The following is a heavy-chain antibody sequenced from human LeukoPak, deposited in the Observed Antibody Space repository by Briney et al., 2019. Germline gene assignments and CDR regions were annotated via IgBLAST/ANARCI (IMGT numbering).Heavy chain of an antibody. V-gene: IGHV1-46*01. CDR1: GYTFTNYY. CDR2: INPSDGTT. CDR3: ARDGATWSDSSGYYDY. J-gene: IGHJ4*02. D-gene: IGHD3-22*01. Sequence: ASVKVSCKASGYTFTNYYMHWVRQAPGQGLEWMGIINPSDGTTRYAQKFQGRVTMTRDMSTSTVYMELSSLRSGDTAVYFCARDGATWSDSSGYYDYWGQGTLVTVSS.